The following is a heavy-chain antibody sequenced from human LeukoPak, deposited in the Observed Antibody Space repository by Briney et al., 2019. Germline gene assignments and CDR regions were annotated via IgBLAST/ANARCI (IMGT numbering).Heavy chain of an antibody. J-gene: IGHJ4*02. D-gene: IGHD4-17*01. Sequence: ASVKVSCKASGYTFTGYYMHWVRQAPGQGLEWMGWINPNSGGTNYAQKFQGRVTMTRDTSISTAYMELSRLRSDDTAVYYCARDPAPRDDGDYSDYWGQGTLVTVSS. CDR3: ARDPAPRDDGDYSDY. V-gene: IGHV1-2*02. CDR1: GYTFTGYY. CDR2: INPNSGGT.